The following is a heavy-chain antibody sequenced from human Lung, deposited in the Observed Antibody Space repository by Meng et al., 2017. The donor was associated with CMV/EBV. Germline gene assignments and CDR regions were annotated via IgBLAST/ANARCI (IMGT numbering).Heavy chain of an antibody. V-gene: IGHV1-69*04. Sequence: SVKVSCKASGGTFSSYTISWVRQAPGQGLEWMGRIIPILGIANYAQKFQGRVTITADKSTSTAYMELSSLRSEDTAVYYCARETREYCSSTSCYPDYWGQGTLVXVSS. CDR3: ARETREYCSSTSCYPDY. CDR2: IIPILGIA. J-gene: IGHJ4*02. CDR1: GGTFSSYT. D-gene: IGHD2-2*01.